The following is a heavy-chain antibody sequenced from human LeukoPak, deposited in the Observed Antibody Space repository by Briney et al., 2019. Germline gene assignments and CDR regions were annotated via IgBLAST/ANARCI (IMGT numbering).Heavy chain of an antibody. J-gene: IGHJ5*02. CDR3: ARLIPRMTTVTTNWLDP. D-gene: IGHD4-11*01. CDR1: GYSISSGYY. CDR2: IYHSGST. Sequence: PSETLSLTCAVSGYSISSGYYWGWIRQPPGKGLEWIGSIYHSGSTYYNPSLKSRVTISVDTSKNQFSLKLSSVTAADTAVYYCARLIPRMTTVTTNWLDPRGQGTLVTVSS. V-gene: IGHV4-38-2*01.